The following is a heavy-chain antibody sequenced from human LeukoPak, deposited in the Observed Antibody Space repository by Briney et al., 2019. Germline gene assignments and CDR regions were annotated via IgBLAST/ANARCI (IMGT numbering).Heavy chain of an antibody. CDR2: ISGSGGST. J-gene: IGHJ4*02. Sequence: GGSLRLSCAASGFTFSSYAMSWVRQAPVKGLEWVSAISGSGGSTYYADSVKGRFTISRDNSKNTLYLQMNSLRAEDTAVYYCAKDFADFWSGYSPFDYWGQGTLVTVSS. CDR1: GFTFSSYA. CDR3: AKDFADFWSGYSPFDY. D-gene: IGHD3-3*01. V-gene: IGHV3-23*01.